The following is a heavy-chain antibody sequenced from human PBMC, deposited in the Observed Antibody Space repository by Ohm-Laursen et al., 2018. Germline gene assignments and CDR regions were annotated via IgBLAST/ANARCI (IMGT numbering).Heavy chain of an antibody. J-gene: IGHJ6*02. CDR1: GFNFSNYA. D-gene: IGHD6-13*01. CDR3: AKDLLAAPDYYGMDV. CDR2: INWNSGDI. Sequence: SLRLSCSASGFNFSNYAMHWVRQAPGKGLEWVATINWNSGDIGYGDSVKGRFTISRDNARSSLDLQMNSLRVEDTALYYCAKDLLAAPDYYGMDVWGQGTTVTVSS. V-gene: IGHV3-9*01.